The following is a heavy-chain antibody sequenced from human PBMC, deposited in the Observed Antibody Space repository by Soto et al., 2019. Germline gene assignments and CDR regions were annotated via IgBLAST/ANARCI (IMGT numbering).Heavy chain of an antibody. CDR1: GGSIIAYY. Sequence: QVQLQESGPRLVKPSETLSLTCTVSGGSIIAYYWNWMRQPPGKGLQWIGYTYYSGSTTYNPSLKSRVTISVDSSKNQFSLKLDSVTPADTAVYYCARVRGTAGKRYFDYWGPGTLVTVSS. J-gene: IGHJ4*02. V-gene: IGHV4-59*01. D-gene: IGHD6-13*01. CDR3: ARVRGTAGKRYFDY. CDR2: TYYSGST.